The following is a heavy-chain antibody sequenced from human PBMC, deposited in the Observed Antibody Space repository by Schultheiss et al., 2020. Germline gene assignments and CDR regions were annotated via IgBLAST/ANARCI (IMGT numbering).Heavy chain of an antibody. J-gene: IGHJ4*02. V-gene: IGHV4-61*05. Sequence: SETLSLTCTVSGGSISSSSYYWGWIRQPPGKGLEWIGYIYYSGSTYYNPSLKSRVTISVDTSKNQFSLKLSSVTAADTAVYYCATRNYYDSSGYRGGFDYWGQGTMVTVSS. CDR1: GGSISSSSYY. D-gene: IGHD3-22*01. CDR2: IYYSGST. CDR3: ATRNYYDSSGYRGGFDY.